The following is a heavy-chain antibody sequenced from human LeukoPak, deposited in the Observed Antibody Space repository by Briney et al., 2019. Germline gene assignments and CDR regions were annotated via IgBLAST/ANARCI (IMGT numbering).Heavy chain of an antibody. V-gene: IGHV3-23*01. Sequence: GGSLKLPCGASGFSLSDCSMGWVRQAPGKGLEYVSAVSDGGSPFYADSVQGRFTISRDISRSTLYLQMNSLTAEDTAVYYCAKGSPSLQSPDYWGQGTPVTVSS. D-gene: IGHD3-10*01. CDR1: GFSLSDCS. CDR2: VSDGGSP. CDR3: AKGSPSLQSPDY. J-gene: IGHJ4*02.